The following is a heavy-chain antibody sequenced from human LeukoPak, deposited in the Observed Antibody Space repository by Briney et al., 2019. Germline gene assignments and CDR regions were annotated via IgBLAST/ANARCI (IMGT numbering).Heavy chain of an antibody. J-gene: IGHJ4*02. Sequence: SGPTLVNPTQTLTLTCTFSGFSLSTSGVGVGSIRQPPGKALEWLALIYWDDDKRYSSSLKSRLTITTDTSKNQVVLTMTNMDPVDTGTYYCAHRLTYGGLYWGQGTLVTVSS. D-gene: IGHD4-23*01. CDR1: GFSLSTSGVG. CDR3: AHRLTYGGLY. CDR2: IYWDDDK. V-gene: IGHV2-5*02.